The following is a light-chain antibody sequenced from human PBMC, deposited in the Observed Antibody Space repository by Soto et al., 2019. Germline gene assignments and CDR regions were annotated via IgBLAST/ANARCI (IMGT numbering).Light chain of an antibody. J-gene: IGKJ1*01. V-gene: IGKV1-17*03. Sequence: DIQVTQSPSAMSASVGDRVTITCRASQDISHYLAWFQQKPGKVPKRLIFAVSNLESGVPSRFRGSGSGTEFTLTITSLQPEDFGTYYCLQHNSYPWTFGQGNKVEIK. CDR3: LQHNSYPWT. CDR1: QDISHY. CDR2: AVS.